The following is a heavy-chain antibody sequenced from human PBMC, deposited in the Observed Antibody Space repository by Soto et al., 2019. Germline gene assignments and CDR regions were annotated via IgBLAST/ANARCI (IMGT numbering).Heavy chain of an antibody. CDR3: ARVLYGDSVRYFDY. D-gene: IGHD4-17*01. Sequence: SETVSLTCAVSGGSISSGGYSWSWIRQPPGKGLEWIGYIYHSGSTYYNPSLKSRVTISVDRSKNQFSLKLSSVTAADTAVYYCARVLYGDSVRYFDYWGQGTLVTVSS. CDR1: GGSISSGGYS. J-gene: IGHJ4*02. V-gene: IGHV4-30-2*01. CDR2: IYHSGST.